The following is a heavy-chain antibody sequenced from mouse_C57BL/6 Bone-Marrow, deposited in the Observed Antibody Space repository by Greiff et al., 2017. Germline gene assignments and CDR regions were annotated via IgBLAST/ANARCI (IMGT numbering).Heavy chain of an antibody. D-gene: IGHD4-1*02. CDR3: ARPNSY. CDR1: GYTFTDYY. CDR2: IYPGSGNT. Sequence: VQLQESGAELVRPGASVKLSCKASGYTFTDYYINWVKQRPGQGLEWIARIYPGSGNTYYNEKFKGKATLTAEKSSSTAYMQLSSLTSEDSAVYFCARPNSYWGQGTLVTVSA. J-gene: IGHJ3*01. V-gene: IGHV1-76*01.